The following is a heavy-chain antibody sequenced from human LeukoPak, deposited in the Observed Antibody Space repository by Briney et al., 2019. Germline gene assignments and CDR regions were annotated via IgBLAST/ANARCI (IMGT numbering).Heavy chain of an antibody. CDR3: ARLWGSGSYFPFDY. V-gene: IGHV4-39*07. J-gene: IGHJ4*02. CDR1: VGSISSSSYY. Sequence: SETLSLTCTVSVGSISSSSYYWGWIRQPPGKGLEWIGSIYYSGSTYYNPSLKSRVTISVDTSKNQFSLKLSSVTAADTAVYYCARLWGSGSYFPFDYWGQGTLVTVSS. D-gene: IGHD3-10*01. CDR2: IYYSGST.